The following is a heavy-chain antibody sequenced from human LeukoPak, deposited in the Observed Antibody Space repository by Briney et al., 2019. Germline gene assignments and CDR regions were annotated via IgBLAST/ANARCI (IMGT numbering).Heavy chain of an antibody. D-gene: IGHD3-16*02. Sequence: GGSLRLTCAASGFTFDDYAMHWVRQAPGKGLEWVSLISWDGGSTYYADSVKGRFTISRDNSKNTLYLQMNSLRAEDTAVYYCAWSVWGSYRHYFDYWGQGTLVTVSS. J-gene: IGHJ4*02. CDR3: AWSVWGSYRHYFDY. CDR1: GFTFDDYA. CDR2: ISWDGGST. V-gene: IGHV3-43D*03.